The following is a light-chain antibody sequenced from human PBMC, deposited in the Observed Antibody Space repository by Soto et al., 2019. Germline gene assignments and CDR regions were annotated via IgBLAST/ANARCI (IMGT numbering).Light chain of an antibody. CDR3: AASADRLTGFYV. V-gene: IGLV1-44*01. Sequence: QSVLTQPPSASGTPGQRVTLSGSVSGSNIGRNTVNWYQQLPGTAPKLLIYSNNQRPSGVPDRFSGSKSGTSASLAIRGLQSADEADYYCAASADRLTGFYVFGTGTKVTVL. CDR2: SNN. J-gene: IGLJ1*01. CDR1: GSNIGRNT.